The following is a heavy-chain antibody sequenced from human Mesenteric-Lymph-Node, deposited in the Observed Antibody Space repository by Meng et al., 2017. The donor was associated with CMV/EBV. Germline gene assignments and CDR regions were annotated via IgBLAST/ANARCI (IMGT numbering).Heavy chain of an antibody. CDR1: GFTFSSYW. V-gene: IGHV3-7*04. Sequence: GGSLRLSCAASGFTFSSYWMSWVRQAPGKGLEWVANIKQDGSEKYYVDSVKGRFTISRDNAKSSLYLQLNSLRAEDTAVYYCVGGNLVVPASDYWGQGTLVTVSS. D-gene: IGHD2-2*01. CDR2: IKQDGSEK. J-gene: IGHJ4*02. CDR3: VGGNLVVPASDY.